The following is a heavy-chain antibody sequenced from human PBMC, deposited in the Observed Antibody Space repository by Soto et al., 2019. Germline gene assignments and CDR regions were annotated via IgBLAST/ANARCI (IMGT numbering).Heavy chain of an antibody. D-gene: IGHD2-15*01. V-gene: IGHV4-34*01. J-gene: IGHJ4*02. Sequence: QVQLQQWGAGLLKPSETLSLTCAVYGGSFSGYYSSWIRQPPGKGLEWIGEINHSGSTNYNPSLKSRVTISVDTSKNQFFLKLSSVTAADTAVYYCARVDDYWGQGTLVTVSS. CDR2: INHSGST. CDR3: ARVDDY. CDR1: GGSFSGYY.